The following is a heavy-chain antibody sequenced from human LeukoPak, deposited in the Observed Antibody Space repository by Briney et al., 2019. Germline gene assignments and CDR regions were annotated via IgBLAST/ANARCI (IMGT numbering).Heavy chain of an antibody. V-gene: IGHV1-2*02. Sequence: GASVKVSCKASGYTFTAYYMHWVRQAPGQGLEWMGWINPNSGGTNSSQKFQDRATLIRDTSISTAYMELGSLRSDDTAIYYCARAYGSGSSYHPDYWGQGTLVTVSS. CDR3: ARAYGSGSSYHPDY. CDR2: INPNSGGT. D-gene: IGHD3-10*01. CDR1: GYTFTAYY. J-gene: IGHJ4*02.